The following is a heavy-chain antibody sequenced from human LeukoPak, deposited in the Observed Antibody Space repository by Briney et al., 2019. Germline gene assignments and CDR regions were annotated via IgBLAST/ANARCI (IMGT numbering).Heavy chain of an antibody. CDR2: IYHSGST. D-gene: IGHD6-25*01. CDR3: ARGQPRLFAY. Sequence: SETLSLTCAVSGYSISSGYYWGWIRQPPGKGLEWIGSIYHSGSTYYNPSLKSRVTISVDTSKNQFSLKLSSVTAADAAVYYCARGQPRLFAYWGQGTLVTVSS. J-gene: IGHJ4*02. V-gene: IGHV4-38-2*01. CDR1: GYSISSGYY.